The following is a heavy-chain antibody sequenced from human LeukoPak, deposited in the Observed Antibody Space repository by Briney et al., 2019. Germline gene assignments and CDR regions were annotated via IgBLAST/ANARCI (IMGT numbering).Heavy chain of an antibody. J-gene: IGHJ4*02. Sequence: GGSQRLSCAASGFTFSYYAMHWVRQAPGKGLEWVAVISYDGSNKYYADSVKGRFTISRDNSKNTLYLQMNSLRAEDTAVYYCARVLNYYDSSGYYFSYWGQG. CDR1: GFTFSYYA. V-gene: IGHV3-30-3*01. D-gene: IGHD3-22*01. CDR3: ARVLNYYDSSGYYFSY. CDR2: ISYDGSNK.